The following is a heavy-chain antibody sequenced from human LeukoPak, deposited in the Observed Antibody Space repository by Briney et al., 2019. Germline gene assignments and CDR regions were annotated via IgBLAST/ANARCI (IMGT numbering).Heavy chain of an antibody. CDR3: ARGHRNYYYDNPNYRY. D-gene: IGHD3-22*01. CDR2: INHSGST. Sequence: PSETLSLTCAVSGYSISSDYYWGWIRQPPGKGLEWIGEINHSGSTNYNPSLKSRVTISVDTSKNQFSLKLSSVTAADTAVYYCARGHRNYYYDNPNYRYWGQGTLVTVSS. J-gene: IGHJ4*02. V-gene: IGHV4-38-2*01. CDR1: GYSISSDYY.